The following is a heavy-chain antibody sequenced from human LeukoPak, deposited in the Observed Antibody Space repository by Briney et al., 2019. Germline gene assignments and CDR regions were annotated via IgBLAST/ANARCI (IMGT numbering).Heavy chain of an antibody. J-gene: IGHJ6*03. CDR2: INHSGST. CDR3: ARLPQRRITMVRDYYYYYMDV. D-gene: IGHD3-10*01. Sequence: PSETLSLTCTVSNASISSNTYYRAWIRQPPGKGLEWIGEINHSGSTNYNPSLKSRVTISVDTSKNQFSLKLSSVTAADTAGYYCARLPQRRITMVRDYYYYYMDVWGKGTTVTISS. CDR1: NASISSNTYY. V-gene: IGHV4-39*07.